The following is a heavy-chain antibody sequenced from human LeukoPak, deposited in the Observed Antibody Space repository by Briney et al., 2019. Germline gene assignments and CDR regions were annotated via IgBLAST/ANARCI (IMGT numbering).Heavy chain of an antibody. CDR3: ARDLYASGSASFDY. J-gene: IGHJ4*02. V-gene: IGHV3-30-3*01. CDR1: GVTFRSYA. D-gene: IGHD3-10*01. CDR2: VSYDGSSK. Sequence: PGGSLRLSCAASGVTFRSYAMHWVRQAPGKGLEWVAVVSYDGSSKYYADSVKGRFTISRDNSKNTLYLQMNSLRAEDTAVYFCARDLYASGSASFDYWGQGTLVTVSS.